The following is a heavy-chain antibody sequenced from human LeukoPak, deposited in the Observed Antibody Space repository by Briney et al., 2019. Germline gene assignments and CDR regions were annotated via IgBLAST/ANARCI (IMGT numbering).Heavy chain of an antibody. CDR3: ARFQSSSSWDYYYGLDV. J-gene: IGHJ6*02. Sequence: SETLSLTCTVSGYSISSGYYWGWIRQPPGKGLEWIGSIYHSGSTYYNPSLKSRVTISVDTSKNQVSLKLSSVTAADTAVYYCARFQSSSSWDYYYGLDVWGQGTTVTVSS. D-gene: IGHD2-2*01. CDR2: IYHSGST. V-gene: IGHV4-38-2*02. CDR1: GYSISSGYY.